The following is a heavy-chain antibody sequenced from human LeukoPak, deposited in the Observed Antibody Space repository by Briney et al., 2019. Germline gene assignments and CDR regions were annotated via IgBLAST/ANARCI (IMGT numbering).Heavy chain of an antibody. CDR2: IYYSGST. CDR1: GGSISSGDYY. CDR3: ARGIDFWSGYYNWFDP. V-gene: IGHV4-30-4*08. Sequence: SETLSLTCTVSGGSISSGDYYWSWIRQPPGKGLEWIGYIYYSGSTYYNPSLKSRVTISVDTSKNQFSLKLSPVTAADTAVYYCARGIDFWSGYYNWFDPWGQGTLVTVSS. J-gene: IGHJ5*02. D-gene: IGHD3-3*01.